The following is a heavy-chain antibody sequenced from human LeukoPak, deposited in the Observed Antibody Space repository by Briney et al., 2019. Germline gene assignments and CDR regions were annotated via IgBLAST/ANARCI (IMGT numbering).Heavy chain of an antibody. CDR1: GFTFSSYA. J-gene: IGHJ4*02. V-gene: IGHV3-23*01. CDR3: AKDPVSSSGGVYYFDY. Sequence: GGSLRLSCAASGFTFSSYAMSWVRQAPGKGLEWVSAISGSGGSTYYADSVKGRFTISRDNSKNTLYLQMNSLRAEDTAIYYCAKDPVSSSGGVYYFDYWGQGTLVTVSS. CDR2: ISGSGGST. D-gene: IGHD6-6*01.